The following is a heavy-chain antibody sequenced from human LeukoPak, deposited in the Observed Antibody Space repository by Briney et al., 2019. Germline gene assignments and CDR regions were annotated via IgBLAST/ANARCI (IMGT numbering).Heavy chain of an antibody. D-gene: IGHD4-23*01. CDR1: GLTFSRDW. CDR2: IKEDESEK. CDR3: ARVRVITPTYGMDV. V-gene: IGHV3-7*01. J-gene: IGHJ6*02. Sequence: GGSLRLSCEGFGLTFSRDWMSWVRQAPGKGLEWVANIKEDESEKYYRDSVKGRFTISRDNAKNSLYLQMNSLRAEDTAVYYCARVRVITPTYGMDVWGQGTTVTVSS.